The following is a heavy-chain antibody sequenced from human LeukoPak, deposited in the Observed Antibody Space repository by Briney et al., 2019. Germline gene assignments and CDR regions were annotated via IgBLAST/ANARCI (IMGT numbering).Heavy chain of an antibody. V-gene: IGHV1-2*02. D-gene: IGHD3-16*01. CDR1: GYTFTGYY. CDR3: ARGRRILGGPENAGDFFDF. Sequence: EASVKVSCKASGYTFTGYYMHWVRQAPGQGLKWMGWINPNSGATHYAQSFQARVTMTRDTSIASSYMELTGLESDDTAVYYCARGRRILGGPENAGDFFDFWGQGSLVTVSS. CDR2: INPNSGAT. J-gene: IGHJ4*01.